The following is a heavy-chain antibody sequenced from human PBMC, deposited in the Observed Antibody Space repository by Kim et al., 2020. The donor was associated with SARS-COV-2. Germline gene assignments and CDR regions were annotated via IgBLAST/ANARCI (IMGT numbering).Heavy chain of an antibody. Sequence: SETLSLTCTVSGGSISSSSYYWGWIRQPPGKGLEWIGSIYYSGSTYYNPSLKSRVTISVDTSKNQFSLKLSSVTAADTAVYYCARQAIVATMTDYWGQGTLVTVSS. D-gene: IGHD5-12*01. V-gene: IGHV4-39*01. CDR1: GGSISSSSYY. CDR3: ARQAIVATMTDY. J-gene: IGHJ4*02. CDR2: IYYSGST.